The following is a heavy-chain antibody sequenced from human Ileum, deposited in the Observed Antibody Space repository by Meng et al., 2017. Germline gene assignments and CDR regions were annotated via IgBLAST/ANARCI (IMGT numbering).Heavy chain of an antibody. CDR2: IFQSGST. D-gene: IGHD1-14*01. J-gene: IGHJ4*02. Sequence: QFHLQVSVPALVKPSGTPPLPCVVSGVSISRAMWWGGVRPPPGKGLEWIGEIFQSGSTNYNPSLKSRVSISVDKSKNHLSLSLSSVTAADTAVYYCAKAAAYNLDIWGQGALVTVSS. CDR3: AKAAAYNLDI. CDR1: GVSISRAMW. V-gene: IGHV4-4*02.